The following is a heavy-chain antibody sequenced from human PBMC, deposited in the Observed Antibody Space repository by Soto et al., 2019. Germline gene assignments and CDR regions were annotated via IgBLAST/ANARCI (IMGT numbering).Heavy chain of an antibody. CDR3: ARSQTLSYYDFWSGYLGY. V-gene: IGHV3-74*01. J-gene: IGHJ4*02. CDR2: INSGGSST. CDR1: GFTFSSYW. D-gene: IGHD3-3*01. Sequence: PGGSLRLSCAASGFTFSSYWMHWVRQAPGKGLVWVSRINSGGSSTSYADSVKGRFTISRDNAKNTLYLQMNSLRAEDTAVYYCARSQTLSYYDFWSGYLGYWGQGTLVTVSS.